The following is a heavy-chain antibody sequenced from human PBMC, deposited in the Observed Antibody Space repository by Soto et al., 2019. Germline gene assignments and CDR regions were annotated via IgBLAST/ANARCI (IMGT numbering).Heavy chain of an antibody. V-gene: IGHV1-18*04. J-gene: IGHJ6*02. CDR2: ISAYNGNT. Sequence: ASVKVSCKASGYTFTSYGISWVRQAPGQGLEWMGWISAYNGNTNYAQELQGRVTMTTDTSTSTAYMELRSLRSDDTAVYYCARDLGSGYDSHYYYYYGMDVWGQGTTVTVS. CDR3: ARDLGSGYDSHYYYYYGMDV. CDR1: GYTFTSYG. D-gene: IGHD5-12*01.